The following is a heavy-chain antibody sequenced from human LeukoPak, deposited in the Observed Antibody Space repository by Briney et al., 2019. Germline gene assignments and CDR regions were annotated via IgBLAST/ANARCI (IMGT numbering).Heavy chain of an antibody. CDR3: ARESTPPVVPAAITIFGVVIKRQYYFDY. V-gene: IGHV3-7*01. J-gene: IGHJ4*02. CDR2: IKQDGSEK. D-gene: IGHD3-3*01. CDR1: GFTFSSYW. Sequence: PGGSLRLSCAASGFTFSSYWMSWVRQAPGKGLEWVANIKQDGSEKYYVDSVKGRFTISRDNAKISLYLQMNSLRAEDTAVYYCARESTPPVVPAAITIFGVVIKRQYYFDYWGQGTLITVSS.